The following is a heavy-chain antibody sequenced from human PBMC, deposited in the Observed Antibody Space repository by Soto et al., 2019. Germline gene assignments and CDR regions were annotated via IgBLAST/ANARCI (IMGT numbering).Heavy chain of an antibody. Sequence: SETLSLTCTVSGGSISSYYWIWIRQPPGKGLEWIGYIYYSGSTNYNPSLKSRVTISVDTSKNQFSLKLSSVTAADTAVYYCARVDGSGSYYNVPPSGILDYWGQGTLVTVSS. CDR1: GGSISSYY. CDR2: IYYSGST. CDR3: ARVDGSGSYYNVPPSGILDY. V-gene: IGHV4-59*01. D-gene: IGHD3-10*01. J-gene: IGHJ4*02.